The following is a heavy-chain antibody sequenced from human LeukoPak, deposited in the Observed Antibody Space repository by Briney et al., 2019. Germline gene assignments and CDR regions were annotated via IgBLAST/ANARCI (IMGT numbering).Heavy chain of an antibody. CDR3: AKQGSSYYFVY. D-gene: IGHD6-19*01. CDR2: IRYDGTNQ. Sequence: GGSLRLSCAASGFTFSSYGMHWVRQAPGKGLEWVAFIRYDGTNQYYADSVKGRFTISRDNSKNTLYLQMNSLRDEDTAVYYCAKQGSSYYFVYWGQVPLVSVSS. CDR1: GFTFSSYG. V-gene: IGHV3-30*02. J-gene: IGHJ4*01.